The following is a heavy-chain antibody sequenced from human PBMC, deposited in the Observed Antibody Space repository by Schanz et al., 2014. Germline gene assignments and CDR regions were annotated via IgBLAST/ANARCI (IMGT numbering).Heavy chain of an antibody. CDR3: AKDHAGSDILTALGN. Sequence: EVQLLESGGGLVQPGGSLRLSCAASGFTFTNYAMTWVRQAPGKGLDWVSGISGSGGSTYDADSVKGRFTISRDNSKNTLYLQMNSLRAEDTAVYYCAKDHAGSDILTALGNWGQGTLVTVSS. CDR1: GFTFTNYA. J-gene: IGHJ4*02. D-gene: IGHD3-9*01. CDR2: ISGSGGST. V-gene: IGHV3-23*01.